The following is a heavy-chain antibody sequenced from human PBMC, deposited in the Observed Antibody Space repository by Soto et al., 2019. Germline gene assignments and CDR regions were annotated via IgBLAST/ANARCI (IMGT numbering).Heavy chain of an antibody. J-gene: IGHJ6*03. CDR3: AQDSPRRTPGFYDYYYRDV. CDR2: ISGSGGST. V-gene: IGHV3-23*01. Sequence: EVQLLESGGGLVQPGGSLRLSCAASGFVFSSYAMSWVRQAPGKGLEWVSGISGSGGSTYYAGSVKGRFTSSRDNSKNTLYLQMNSLRAEDTAVFYGAQDSPRRTPGFYDYYYRDVWGKGTTVAVSS. CDR1: GFVFSSYA.